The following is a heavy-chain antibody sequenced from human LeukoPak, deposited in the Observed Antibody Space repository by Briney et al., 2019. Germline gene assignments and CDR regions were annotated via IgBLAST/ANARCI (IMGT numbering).Heavy chain of an antibody. Sequence: GGSLRLSCAASGFTFSSYWIQWVRQAPGKGLVWVSRIKNDGSVTNYADSVKGRYTISRDNAKNTLYLQMNSLRAEDTAVYYCARYNAAAGDYWGQGTLVTVFS. J-gene: IGHJ4*02. CDR2: IKNDGSVT. CDR1: GFTFSSYW. V-gene: IGHV3-74*01. CDR3: ARYNAAAGDY. D-gene: IGHD6-13*01.